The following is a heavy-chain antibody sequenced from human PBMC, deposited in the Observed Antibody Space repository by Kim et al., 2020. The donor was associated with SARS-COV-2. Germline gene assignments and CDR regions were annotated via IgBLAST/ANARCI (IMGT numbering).Heavy chain of an antibody. CDR3: SRGLRDHIVVVIVPFYYYY. CDR1: GYTFTSYD. Sequence: ASVKVSCKASGYTFTSYDINWVRQATGQGLEWMGWMNPNSVNTVYAQKFQGRVPMTRNTSISTAYMELSSLRSEDTAVYYCSRGLRDHIVVVIVPFYYYY. V-gene: IGHV1-8*01. D-gene: IGHD2-21*01. CDR2: MNPNSVNT. J-gene: IGHJ6*01.